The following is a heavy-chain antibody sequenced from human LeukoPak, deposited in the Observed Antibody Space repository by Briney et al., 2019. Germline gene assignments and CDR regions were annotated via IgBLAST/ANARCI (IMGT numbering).Heavy chain of an antibody. CDR2: MSGDATST. Sequence: GGSLRLSCAASGFTFSSYAMNWVRQAPGKGLEWVSTMSGDATSTYCADSVKGRFTISRDNSKNTLYLRMNSLRAEDAAVYYCAKRTSGSSWYSSDYWGQGTLVTVSS. V-gene: IGHV3-23*01. CDR3: AKRTSGSSWYSSDY. D-gene: IGHD6-13*01. J-gene: IGHJ4*02. CDR1: GFTFSSYA.